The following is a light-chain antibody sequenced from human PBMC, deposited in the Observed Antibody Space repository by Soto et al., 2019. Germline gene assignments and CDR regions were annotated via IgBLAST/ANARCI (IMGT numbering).Light chain of an antibody. J-gene: IGKJ1*01. V-gene: IGKV1-5*03. CDR3: QNYNSYSEA. Sequence: DIQMTPSPSTLSGSVVDRVTITCRASQTISSWSAWYQQKPGKAPKLLIYKASTLKSGVPSRFSGSGSGTEFTLTISSLQPDDFATYYCQNYNSYSEACGQGTKGDIK. CDR1: QTISSW. CDR2: KAS.